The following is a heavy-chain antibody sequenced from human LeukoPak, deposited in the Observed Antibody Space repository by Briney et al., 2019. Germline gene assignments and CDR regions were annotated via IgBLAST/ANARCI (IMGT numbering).Heavy chain of an antibody. Sequence: GASVQVSCKASGYTFTSSGISWVRQAHGQGLGWMGWISAYNGNTTYAQTLQGRVTMTTDTSTSTAYMELRSLRSDDTAVYYWARGEMATTGNFDYWGQGTLVTVSS. D-gene: IGHD5-24*01. V-gene: IGHV1-18*01. CDR3: ARGEMATTGNFDY. J-gene: IGHJ4*02. CDR2: ISAYNGNT. CDR1: GYTFTSSG.